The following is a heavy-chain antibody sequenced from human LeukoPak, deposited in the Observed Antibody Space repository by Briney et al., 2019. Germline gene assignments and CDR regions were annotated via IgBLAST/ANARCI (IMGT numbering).Heavy chain of an antibody. Sequence: SENLSRTCTVSGGSSSSYYWSWIRQPPGKGREWIGNIYTSGNTNYNPSLKSRVAIPVDTSKNQFSLKLNSVTAADTAVYYCARPYSSGWSGAFDIWGQGTMVTVSS. CDR3: ARPYSSGWSGAFDI. V-gene: IGHV4-4*09. CDR2: IYTSGNT. J-gene: IGHJ3*02. D-gene: IGHD6-19*01. CDR1: GGSSSSYY.